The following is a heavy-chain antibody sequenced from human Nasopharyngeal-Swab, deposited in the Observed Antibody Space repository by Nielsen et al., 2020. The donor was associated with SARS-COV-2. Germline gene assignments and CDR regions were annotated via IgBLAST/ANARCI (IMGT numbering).Heavy chain of an antibody. D-gene: IGHD4-17*01. CDR2: TYYRSKWYN. Sequence: WIPQSPSRGLEWLGRTYYRSKWYNDYAVSVKSRITINPDTSKNQFSLHLNSVTPEDTAVYYCARARGAYGDYYYYYYTDVWGKGTTVTVSS. V-gene: IGHV6-1*01. CDR3: ARARGAYGDYYYYYYTDV. J-gene: IGHJ6*03.